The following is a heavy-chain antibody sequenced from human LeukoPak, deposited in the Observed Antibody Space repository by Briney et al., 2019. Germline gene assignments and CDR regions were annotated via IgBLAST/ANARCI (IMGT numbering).Heavy chain of an antibody. Sequence: GGSLRLSCAASGFDFSSNWMHWVRHAPGQGLVWVSRIKGDGISTNYADSVKGRFTISRDIAKNTLYLQMNSLRAEDTGFYYCAKDHYWSIDYWGRGTLVTVSS. CDR3: AKDHYWSIDY. D-gene: IGHD3-3*01. CDR2: IKGDGIST. CDR1: GFDFSSNW. J-gene: IGHJ4*02. V-gene: IGHV3-74*01.